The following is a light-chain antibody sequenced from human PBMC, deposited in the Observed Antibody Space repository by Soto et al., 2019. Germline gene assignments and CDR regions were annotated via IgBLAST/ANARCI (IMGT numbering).Light chain of an antibody. CDR1: QTINNY. CDR3: QQYNTDWT. V-gene: IGKV1-39*01. J-gene: IGKJ1*01. CDR2: SAS. Sequence: DIQMTQSPSSLSASVGDSVTITCRTSQTINNYLNWYQQKPGKAPKLLVYSASSLQSGVPSRFSGSGSGTNFTLTISDLQPDDFATYYCQQYNTDWTFGQGTKVDI.